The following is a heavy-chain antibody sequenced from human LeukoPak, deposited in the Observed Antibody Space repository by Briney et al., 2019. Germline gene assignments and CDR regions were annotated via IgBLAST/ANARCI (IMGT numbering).Heavy chain of an antibody. J-gene: IGHJ6*03. Sequence: APVKVSCKASGGTFSTYAFSWVRQAPGQGLEWMGGIIPIFGTTNYAQKFQGRVTITADESTSTAYMELSSLRSEDTAVYFCARGDPDYYYYMDVWGKGTTVTVSS. CDR3: ARGDPDYYYYMDV. CDR1: GGTFSTYA. V-gene: IGHV1-69*13. CDR2: IIPIFGTT.